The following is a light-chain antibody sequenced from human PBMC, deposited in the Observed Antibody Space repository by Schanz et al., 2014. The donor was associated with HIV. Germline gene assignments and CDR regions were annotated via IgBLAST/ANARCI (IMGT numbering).Light chain of an antibody. CDR1: SSNIGINT. CDR2: ANM. V-gene: IGLV1-44*01. CDR3: AGWDDSLNVWV. J-gene: IGLJ3*02. Sequence: QSVLTQPPSVSGTPGQRVTILCSGSSSNIGINTVNWYQHLPGTAPKLLMYANMERPSGVPDRFSGSGSGTSASLAISGLQSEDEADYYCAGWDDSLNVWVFGGGTQLTVL.